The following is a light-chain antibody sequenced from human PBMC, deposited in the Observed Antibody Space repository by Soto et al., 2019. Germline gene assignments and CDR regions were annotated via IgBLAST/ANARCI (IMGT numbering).Light chain of an antibody. J-gene: IGLJ1*01. Sequence: QSVLTQPASVSGSPGQSITISCTGTSSEVGGYSSVSWYQHHPDTPPRLIIYDVRSRPSGVSNRFSGSQSANTAFLTISGLQAGDEADYYCCSYTTSTTYVFGTGTKVTVL. CDR1: SSEVGGYSS. CDR3: CSYTTSTTYV. CDR2: DVR. V-gene: IGLV2-14*01.